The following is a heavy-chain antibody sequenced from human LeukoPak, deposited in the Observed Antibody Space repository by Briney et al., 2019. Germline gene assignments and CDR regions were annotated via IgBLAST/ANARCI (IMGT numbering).Heavy chain of an antibody. CDR2: VISGSDTV. CDR3: AIDSSNWPIEYFHH. D-gene: IGHD6-13*01. V-gene: IGHV3-48*02. J-gene: IGHJ1*01. Sequence: AGESLRLSCAAAGFTFSSYSMNWVRQAPGKWLGWIAYVISGSDTVYYADSVKGRFSISRDDGKESLYLQMHSLRDEDTALYECAIDSSNWPIEYFHHWGQGTLVTVSS. CDR1: GFTFSSYS.